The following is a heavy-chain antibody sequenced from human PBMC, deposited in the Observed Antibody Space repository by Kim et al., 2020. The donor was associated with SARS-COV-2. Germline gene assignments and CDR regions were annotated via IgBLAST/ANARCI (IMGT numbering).Heavy chain of an antibody. V-gene: IGHV4-39*07. CDR2: IYYSGST. Sequence: SETLSLTCTVSGGSISSSSYYWGWIRQPPGKGLEWIGSIYYSGSTYYNPSLKSRVTISVDTSKNQFSLKLSSVTAADTAVYYCARGGGPGLLWFGELLDYWGQGTLVTVSS. CDR1: GGSISSSSYY. CDR3: ARGGGPGLLWFGELLDY. D-gene: IGHD3-10*01. J-gene: IGHJ4*02.